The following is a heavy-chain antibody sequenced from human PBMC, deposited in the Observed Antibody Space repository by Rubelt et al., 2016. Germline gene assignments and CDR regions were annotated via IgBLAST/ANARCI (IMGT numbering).Heavy chain of an antibody. V-gene: IGHV3-48*04. D-gene: IGHD6-13*01. CDR3: ARDSSNWHGPFDY. J-gene: IGHJ4*02. CDR2: ISGTSGTI. CDR1: GLTVRHNY. Sequence: EVQLVESGGGLIQPGGSLRLSCAASGLTVRHNYINWVRQAPGKGLEWVSYISGTSGTIDYADSVKGRFTVSRDNSKNSLYLQVNSLRADDTAVYYCARDSSNWHGPFDYWGQGTLVTVSS.